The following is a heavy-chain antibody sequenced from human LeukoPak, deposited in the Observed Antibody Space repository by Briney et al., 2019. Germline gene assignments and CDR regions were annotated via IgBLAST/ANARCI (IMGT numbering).Heavy chain of an antibody. J-gene: IGHJ5*02. D-gene: IGHD6-13*01. Sequence: GGSLRLSCAASGFTFSSYHINWVRQAPGKGLEWVSSICSNSSYIYYADSVKGRFTISRDNSNNTLYLQMNSPRVEDTAVYYCATVGRGCSSSTGACWFDPWGQGTQLTVSS. CDR3: ATVGRGCSSSTGACWFDP. CDR1: GFTFSSYH. CDR2: ICSNSSYI. V-gene: IGHV3-21*01.